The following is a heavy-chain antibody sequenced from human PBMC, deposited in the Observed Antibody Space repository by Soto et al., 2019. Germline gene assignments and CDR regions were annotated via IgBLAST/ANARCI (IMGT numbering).Heavy chain of an antibody. J-gene: IGHJ5*02. CDR2: INHSGST. D-gene: IGHD3-22*01. Sequence: XXTLSLPCAVYGGSFSGYYWRWIPQPPGKGLEWIGEINHSGSTNYNPSLKSRVTISVDTSKNQFSLKLSSVTAADTAVYYCARKMPTMIVVVIQNWFDPWGQGTLVTVPQ. CDR1: GGSFSGYY. CDR3: ARKMPTMIVVVIQNWFDP. V-gene: IGHV4-34*01.